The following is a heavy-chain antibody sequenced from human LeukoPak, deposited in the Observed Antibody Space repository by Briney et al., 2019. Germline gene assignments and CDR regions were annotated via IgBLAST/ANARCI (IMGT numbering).Heavy chain of an antibody. D-gene: IGHD3-16*02. Sequence: SETLSLTCTVSGGSISSYYWSWIRQPPGKGLEWIGYIYYSGSTNYNPSLKSRVTISVDTSKNQFSLKLSSVTAADTAVYYCARPPLYDYVWGSYRYTDYFDYWGQGTLVTVSS. V-gene: IGHV4-59*01. CDR1: GGSISSYY. J-gene: IGHJ4*02. CDR2: IYYSGST. CDR3: ARPPLYDYVWGSYRYTDYFDY.